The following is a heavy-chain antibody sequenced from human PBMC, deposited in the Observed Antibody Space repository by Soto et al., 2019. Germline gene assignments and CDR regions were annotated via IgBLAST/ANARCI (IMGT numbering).Heavy chain of an antibody. V-gene: IGHV4-39*01. D-gene: IGHD3-10*01. CDR3: ARLSQGGWFGELGTYYFDY. CDR2: IYYSGST. Sequence: SETLSLTCTVSGGSISSSSYYWGWIRQPPGKGLEWIGSIYYSGSTYYNPSLKSRVTISVDTSKNQFSLKLSSVTAADTAVYYCARLSQGGWFGELGTYYFDYWGQGTLVTVSS. J-gene: IGHJ4*02. CDR1: GGSISSSSYY.